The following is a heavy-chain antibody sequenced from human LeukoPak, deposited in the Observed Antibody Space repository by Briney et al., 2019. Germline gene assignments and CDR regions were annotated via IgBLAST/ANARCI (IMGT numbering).Heavy chain of an antibody. J-gene: IGHJ4*02. CDR1: GFIFNNYA. CDR2: INDDGGST. CDR3: ARVSGPQWDFDY. V-gene: IGHV3-74*01. D-gene: IGHD1-26*01. Sequence: GGSLRLSCAGSGFIFNNYAMHWVRQPPGKGLEWVSRINDDGGSTSYADSAKGRFTISRDNAKNTVYLQMNSLRAEDTAVYYCARVSGPQWDFDYWGQGTLVTVSS.